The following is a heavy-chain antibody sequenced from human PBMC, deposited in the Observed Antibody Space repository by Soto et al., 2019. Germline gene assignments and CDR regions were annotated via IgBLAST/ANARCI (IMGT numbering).Heavy chain of an antibody. J-gene: IGHJ4*02. Sequence: QVQLQESGPGLVKPSETLSLTCTVSGGSISSYYWSWIRQPPGQGLEWIGYIYYSGSTNYNPSLTSRVTISVDTSKNQFSLKLSSVTAADTAVYYCATINGYYGGLVDYWGQGTLVTVSS. CDR3: ATINGYYGGLVDY. CDR2: IYYSGST. V-gene: IGHV4-59*01. D-gene: IGHD2-15*01. CDR1: GGSISSYY.